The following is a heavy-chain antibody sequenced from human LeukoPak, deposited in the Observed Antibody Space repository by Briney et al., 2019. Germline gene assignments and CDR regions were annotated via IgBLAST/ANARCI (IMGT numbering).Heavy chain of an antibody. CDR2: ISGSDGST. J-gene: IGHJ4*02. CDR1: GFTFSNYA. D-gene: IGHD2-15*01. Sequence: PGGSLRLSCTASGFTFSNYAMSWVRQAPGKGLEWVSTISGSDGSTYYADSVKGRFTISRDNSKNTLYLQMNSLRVEDTAIYYCAKGRGYCTGGSCYSDYGGREPWSPSPQ. V-gene: IGHV3-23*01. CDR3: AKGRGYCTGGSCYSDY.